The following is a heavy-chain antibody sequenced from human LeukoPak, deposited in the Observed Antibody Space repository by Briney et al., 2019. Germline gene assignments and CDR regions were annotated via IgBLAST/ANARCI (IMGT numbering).Heavy chain of an antibody. CDR1: GFTFSSYA. V-gene: IGHV3-23*01. CDR2: VSGSNGNT. D-gene: IGHD6-13*01. CDR3: VRESRVAAVGRIWFAP. Sequence: GGSLRLSCAASGFTFSSYAMSWVRQAPGEGLEWVSTVSGSNGNTHYADSVKGRFTSARDNSKNTLYLQMNSLRAEATAEYYRVRESRVAAVGRIWFAPWGQGPLVTVSS. J-gene: IGHJ5*02.